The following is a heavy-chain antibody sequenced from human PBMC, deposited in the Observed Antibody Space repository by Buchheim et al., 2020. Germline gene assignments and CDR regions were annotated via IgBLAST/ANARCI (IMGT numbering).Heavy chain of an antibody. Sequence: EVQVVESGGGLVQPGGSLRLSCAASGFSISSHSMHWIRQAPGEGLEWVSYITSSSSATYYADSVKGRFTISRDNAKKSLYLQMNSLRDEDTAVYYCAPDRKYIWFDPWGQGTL. CDR1: GFSISSHS. D-gene: IGHD6-6*01. J-gene: IGHJ5*02. V-gene: IGHV3-48*02. CDR3: APDRKYIWFDP. CDR2: ITSSSSAT.